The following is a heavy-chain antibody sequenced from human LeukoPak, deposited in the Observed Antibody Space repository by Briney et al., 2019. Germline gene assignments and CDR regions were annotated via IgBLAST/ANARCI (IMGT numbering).Heavy chain of an antibody. Sequence: ASVKVSCKASGYTFTSYGISWVRQAPGQGLEWMGWISAYNGNTNYAQKLQGRVTMTTDTSTSTAYMELSRLRSDDTAVYYCAKDNGEGYSSYHHWGQGTLVTVSS. CDR2: ISAYNGNT. CDR1: GYTFTSYG. D-gene: IGHD2-15*01. CDR3: AKDNGEGYSSYHH. J-gene: IGHJ1*01. V-gene: IGHV1-18*01.